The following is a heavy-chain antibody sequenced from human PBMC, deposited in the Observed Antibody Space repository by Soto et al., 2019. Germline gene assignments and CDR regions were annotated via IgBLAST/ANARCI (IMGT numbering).Heavy chain of an antibody. J-gene: IGHJ4*02. D-gene: IGHD6-19*01. CDR2: INSDGSAT. CDR3: ATLNSIGSDY. Sequence: PGGSLRLSCAASGFTFSSYWMHWVRQTAGKGLVWVSQINSDGSATRYADSVKGRFTISRDNAKNTVYLQMNSLRAEDTAVYYCATLNSIGSDYWGQGTLVTVSS. CDR1: GFTFSSYW. V-gene: IGHV3-74*01.